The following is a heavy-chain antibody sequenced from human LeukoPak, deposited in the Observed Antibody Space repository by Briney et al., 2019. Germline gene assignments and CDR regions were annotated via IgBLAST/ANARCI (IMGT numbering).Heavy chain of an antibody. Sequence: GASVKVSCKASGYTFTSYGISWVRQAPGQGLEWMGWISAYNGNTNYAQKLQGRVTMTTDTSTSTAYMELRSLRSDDTAVYYCARDRKPFYGSGSFQGYWGQGTLVTVSS. D-gene: IGHD3-10*01. CDR1: GYTFTSYG. J-gene: IGHJ4*02. CDR2: ISAYNGNT. CDR3: ARDRKPFYGSGSFQGY. V-gene: IGHV1-18*01.